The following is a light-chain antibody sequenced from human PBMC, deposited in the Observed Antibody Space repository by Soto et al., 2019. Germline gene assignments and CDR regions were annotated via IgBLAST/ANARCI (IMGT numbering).Light chain of an antibody. Sequence: EIVLTQSPATLSVSPGERATLSCRASQSVNQKLGWYQQKPGQAPRLLIYVASYRATGIPARFSGSGSGTEYTLTISSLQPDDFATYYCQQYNSYSWTFGQGTKVDI. CDR2: VAS. CDR1: QSVNQK. J-gene: IGKJ1*01. CDR3: QQYNSYSWT. V-gene: IGKV3-15*01.